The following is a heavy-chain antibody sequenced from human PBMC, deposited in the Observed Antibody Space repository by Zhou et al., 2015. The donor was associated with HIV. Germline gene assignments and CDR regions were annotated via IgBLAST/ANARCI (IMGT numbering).Heavy chain of an antibody. CDR3: ARDLSGDSGYDYWLQFDY. V-gene: IGHV1-69*01. J-gene: IGHJ4*02. Sequence: QVQLVQSGAEVKKPGSSVKVSCKASGGTFSSYAISWVRQAPGQGLEWMGGIIPIFGTANYAQKFQGRVTITADESTSTAYMELSSLRSEDTAVYYCARDLSGDSGYDYWLQFDYWGQGTLVTVSS. D-gene: IGHD5-12*01. CDR2: IIPIFGTA. CDR1: GGTFSSYA.